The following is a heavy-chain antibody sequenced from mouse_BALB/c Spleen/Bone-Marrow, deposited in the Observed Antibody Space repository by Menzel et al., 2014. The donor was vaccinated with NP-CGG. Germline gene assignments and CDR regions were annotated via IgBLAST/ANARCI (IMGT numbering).Heavy chain of an antibody. CDR3: AIQGYYGYFAY. V-gene: IGHV4-1*02. CDR1: GFDFSRYW. D-gene: IGHD1-2*01. CDR2: INPDSSTI. Sequence: EVKLLESGGGLVQPGGSLKLSCAASGFDFSRYWMSWVRQAPGKGLEWIGEINPDSSTINYTPSLKDKFIISRDNAKNTQFLQMSKVRSEDSSLYYCAIQGYYGYFAYWGQGTLVTVSA. J-gene: IGHJ3*01.